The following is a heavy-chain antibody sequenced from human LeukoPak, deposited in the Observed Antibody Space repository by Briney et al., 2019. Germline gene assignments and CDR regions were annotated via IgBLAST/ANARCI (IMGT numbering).Heavy chain of an antibody. J-gene: IGHJ4*02. CDR1: GGSISSYY. Sequence: SETLSLTCTVSGGSISSYYWSWIRRPPGKGLEWIGYIYYSGSTNYNPSLKSRVTISVDTSKNQFSLKLSSVTAADTAVYYCARGRGDGYYDFWSGYYAFDYWGQGTLVTVSS. D-gene: IGHD3-3*01. V-gene: IGHV4-59*01. CDR2: IYYSGST. CDR3: ARGRGDGYYDFWSGYYAFDY.